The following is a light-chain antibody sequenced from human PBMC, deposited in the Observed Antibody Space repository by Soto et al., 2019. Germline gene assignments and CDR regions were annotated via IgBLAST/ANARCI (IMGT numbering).Light chain of an antibody. J-gene: IGLJ1*01. V-gene: IGLV2-14*01. CDR2: DVS. CDR1: SSDVGGYNY. Sequence: QSALTQPASVSGSPGQSITISCTGTSSDVGGYNYVSCYQQHPGKAPKLMIYDVSNRPSGVSNRFSGSKSGNTASLTISGLQAEDEADYYCSSYTSSSTLPGVFGTGTKLTVL. CDR3: SSYTSSSTLPGV.